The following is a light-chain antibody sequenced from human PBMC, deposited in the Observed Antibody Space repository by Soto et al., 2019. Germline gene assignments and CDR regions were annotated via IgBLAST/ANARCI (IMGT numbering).Light chain of an antibody. J-gene: IGKJ4*01. V-gene: IGKV1-9*01. CDR2: AAS. Sequence: DIQLTQSPSFLSASVGDRVTITCRASQGISSYLAWYQQKPGKAPKLLIYAASILQSGVPSRFSGSGSGTEFTLRISSLQPEDFATYYCQQLNSYPRVTFGGGTKVEIK. CDR1: QGISSY. CDR3: QQLNSYPRVT.